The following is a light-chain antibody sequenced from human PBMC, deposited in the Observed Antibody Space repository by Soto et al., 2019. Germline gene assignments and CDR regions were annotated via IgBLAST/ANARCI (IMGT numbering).Light chain of an antibody. Sequence: QSVLTQPPSVSGTPGQRVTISCSGSTSDIGSNYVYWYQQLPGTAPNLLIYRNNQRPSGVPDRFSGSKSGTSASLAISGLRSEDEADYYCAAWDDTLSNLVFGGGTKLTVL. CDR1: TSDIGSNY. CDR3: AAWDDTLSNLV. CDR2: RNN. V-gene: IGLV1-47*01. J-gene: IGLJ2*01.